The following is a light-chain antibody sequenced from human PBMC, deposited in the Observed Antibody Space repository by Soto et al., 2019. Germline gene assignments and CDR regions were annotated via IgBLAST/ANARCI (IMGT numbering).Light chain of an antibody. J-gene: IGKJ1*01. CDR1: HNIERW. CDR2: DAS. V-gene: IGKV1-5*01. CDR3: QQFAISTT. Sequence: IQMTQSPSALSASVGDRVTINCRASHNIERWMAWYQQNPGKAPSLLIFDASTLHSGVPSRFSGSGSETDFTLTISSLQPDDFATYYCQQFAISTTFGQGTKVEVK.